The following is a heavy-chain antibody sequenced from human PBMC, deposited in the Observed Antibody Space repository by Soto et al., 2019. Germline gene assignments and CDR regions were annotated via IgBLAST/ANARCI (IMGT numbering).Heavy chain of an antibody. V-gene: IGHV3-23*01. CDR2: ISGSGGST. CDR3: AKVGRECWSGYYLTYYFDY. Sequence: PGGSLRLSCAASGFTFSSYAMSWVRQAPGKGLEWVSAISGSGGSTYYADSVKGRFTISRDNSKNTLYLQMNSLRAEDTAVYYCAKVGRECWSGYYLTYYFDYWGQGTLVTVSS. J-gene: IGHJ4*02. CDR1: GFTFSSYA. D-gene: IGHD3-3*01.